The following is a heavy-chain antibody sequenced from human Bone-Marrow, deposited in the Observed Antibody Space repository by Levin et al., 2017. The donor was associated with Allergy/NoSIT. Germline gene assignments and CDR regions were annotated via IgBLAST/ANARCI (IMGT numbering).Heavy chain of an antibody. D-gene: IGHD4-17*01. CDR3: ARGGRGYGDYEFDY. V-gene: IGHV4-34*01. CDR2: INHSGST. CDR1: GGSFSGYY. J-gene: IGHJ4*02. Sequence: GSLRLSCAVYGGSFSGYYWSWIRQPPGKGLEWIGEINHSGSTNYNPSLKSRVTISVDTSKNQFSLKLSSVTAADTAVYYCARGGRGYGDYEFDYWGQGTLVTVSS.